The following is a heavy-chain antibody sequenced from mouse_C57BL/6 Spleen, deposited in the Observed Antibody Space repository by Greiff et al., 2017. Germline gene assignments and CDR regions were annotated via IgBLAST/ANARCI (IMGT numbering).Heavy chain of an antibody. CDR3: ARRNGNYVAWFAY. CDR2: IYPGSGST. V-gene: IGHV1-55*01. J-gene: IGHJ3*01. Sequence: QVHVKQPGAELVKPGASVKMSCKASGYTFTSYWITWVKQRPGQGLEWIGDIYPGSGSTNYNEKFKSKATLTVDTSSSTAYMQLSSLTSEDSAVYYCARRNGNYVAWFAYWGQGTLVTVSA. D-gene: IGHD2-1*01. CDR1: GYTFTSYW.